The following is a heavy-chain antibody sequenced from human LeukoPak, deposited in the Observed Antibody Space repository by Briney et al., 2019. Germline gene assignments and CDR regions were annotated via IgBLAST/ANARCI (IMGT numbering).Heavy chain of an antibody. V-gene: IGHV5-51*01. Sequence: PGESLKISCKGSGYRFTSYWIGWVRQMPGKGLEWMGIIYPGDSDTRYSPSFQGQVTISADKSISTAYLQWSSLKASDTAMYYCARPKAVAGTDTSFDYWGQGTLVTASS. CDR1: GYRFTSYW. J-gene: IGHJ4*02. CDR2: IYPGDSDT. CDR3: ARPKAVAGTDTSFDY. D-gene: IGHD6-19*01.